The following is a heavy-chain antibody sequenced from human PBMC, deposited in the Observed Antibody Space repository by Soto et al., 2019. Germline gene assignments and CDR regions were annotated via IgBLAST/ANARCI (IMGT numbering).Heavy chain of an antibody. CDR2: IFPSDSDT. CDR3: ARKDKSGYFNWFDP. Sequence: WESLKISCRTSGYKFTSYWIAWVRQMPGKGLEWMGIIFPSDSDTRYSPSFQGQVTISADRSTSTVFLQWASLKASDTAVYFCARKDKSGYFNWFDPWGQGTLVTVSS. V-gene: IGHV5-51*01. J-gene: IGHJ5*02. CDR1: GYKFTSYW. D-gene: IGHD3-22*01.